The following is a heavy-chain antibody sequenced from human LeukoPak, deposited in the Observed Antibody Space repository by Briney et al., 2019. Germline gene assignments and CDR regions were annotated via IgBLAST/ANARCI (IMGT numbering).Heavy chain of an antibody. CDR1: GGSISSRNYY. CDR3: ARRYSSAWFFDY. J-gene: IGHJ4*02. Sequence: SETLSLTCTVSGGSISSRNYYWGWIRQPPGKGLEWIGSMSYSGSTYYSPSLKSRVTISVDTSKNQFSLNLNFVTAADTAVYYCARRYSSAWFFDYWGQGTLVTVSS. D-gene: IGHD6-19*01. V-gene: IGHV4-39*01. CDR2: MSYSGST.